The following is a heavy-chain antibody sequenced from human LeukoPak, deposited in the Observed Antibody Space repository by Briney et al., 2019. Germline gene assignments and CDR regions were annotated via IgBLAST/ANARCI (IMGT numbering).Heavy chain of an antibody. J-gene: IGHJ4*02. CDR2: ISYDGSNK. CDR1: GFTFSSYA. V-gene: IGHV3-30*04. CDR3: VRSPSSWLPDY. D-gene: IGHD6-13*01. Sequence: PGRSLRLSCAASGFTFSSYAMHWVRQAPGKGLEWVAVISYDGSNKYYADSVKGRFTISRDNSKNTLYLQMNSLRAEDTAVYYCVRSPSSWLPDYWGQGTLVTVSS.